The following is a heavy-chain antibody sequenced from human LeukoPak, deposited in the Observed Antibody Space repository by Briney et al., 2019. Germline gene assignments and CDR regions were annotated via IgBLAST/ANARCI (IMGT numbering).Heavy chain of an antibody. CDR2: ISDGSTRT. CDR3: ASRPGYAFDV. V-gene: IGHV3-23*01. Sequence: GGSLRLSCAASGFTFSSYAMSWVRQAPGKGLEWVSTISDGSTRTYYADSVKGRFTISRDNSKNTLYLQMNSLGAEDTAVYYCASRPGYAFDVWGQGTMVTVSS. J-gene: IGHJ3*01. CDR1: GFTFSSYA.